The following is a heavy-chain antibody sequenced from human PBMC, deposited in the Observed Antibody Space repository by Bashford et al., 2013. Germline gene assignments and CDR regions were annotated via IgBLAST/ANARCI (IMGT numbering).Heavy chain of an antibody. Sequence: SETLSLTCTVSGASISSGDYYWTWIRQHPEKGLEWIGSIYYSGSTYYNPSLKSRVTISVDTSKNQFSLNLYSVTAADTAVYYCARHRHYYYYVWTSGAKGPRSPSP. J-gene: IGHJ6*02. V-gene: IGHV4-31*03. CDR1: GASISSGDYY. CDR3: ARHRHYYYYVWTS. CDR2: IYYSGST.